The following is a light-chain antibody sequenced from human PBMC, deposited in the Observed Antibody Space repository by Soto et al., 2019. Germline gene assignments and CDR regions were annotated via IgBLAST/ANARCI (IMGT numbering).Light chain of an antibody. CDR2: GAS. CDR1: QNVRSN. Sequence: EIVMTQSPATLSVSPGERATLSCRASQNVRSNLAWYQQKPGQAPRLLIYGASTRATGVPARFSGSGSGTEFTLTISSLQSEDFAVYYCQQYTDWPLTFGGGTQVEIK. J-gene: IGKJ4*01. CDR3: QQYTDWPLT. V-gene: IGKV3-15*01.